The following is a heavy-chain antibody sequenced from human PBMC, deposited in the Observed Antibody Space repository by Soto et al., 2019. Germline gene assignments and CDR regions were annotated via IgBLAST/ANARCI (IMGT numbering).Heavy chain of an antibody. J-gene: IGHJ4*02. CDR2: IWYDVSNK. V-gene: IGHV3-33*01. CDR3: ARWGNWKVADN. Sequence: PXGVLGLSSAASGFTFSSHGMHWVRQAPDKGLEWVAVIWYDVSNKYYADPVKGRFTISRDNSKNMLYLEMNSLRAEDTAVYYCARWGNWKVADNWGQGTLVTVSS. D-gene: IGHD3-16*01. CDR1: GFTFSSHG.